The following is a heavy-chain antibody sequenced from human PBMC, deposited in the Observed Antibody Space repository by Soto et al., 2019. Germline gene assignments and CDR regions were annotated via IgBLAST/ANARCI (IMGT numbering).Heavy chain of an antibody. CDR1: GGSFSGYY. V-gene: IGHV4-34*01. CDR2: INHSGST. D-gene: IGHD6-19*01. Sequence: LETLSLTCAVYGGSFSGYYWSWIRQPPGKGLEWIGEINHSGSTNYNPSLKSRVTISVDTSKNQFSLKLSSVTAADTAVYYCAGPPRQWLGLRYYYGMDVWGQGTTVTSP. CDR3: AGPPRQWLGLRYYYGMDV. J-gene: IGHJ6*02.